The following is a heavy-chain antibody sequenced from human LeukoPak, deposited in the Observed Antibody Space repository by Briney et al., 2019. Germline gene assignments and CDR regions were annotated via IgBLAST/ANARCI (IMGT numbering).Heavy chain of an antibody. CDR3: TTDTWYSTGH. J-gene: IGHJ4*02. D-gene: IGHD1-14*01. CDR2: IKKDGSEK. CDR1: GFIFSGSW. V-gene: IGHV3-7*03. Sequence: GGSLRLSCTASGFIFSGSWMAWIRQAPGKGLEWVAIIKKDGSEKYYVDSMKGRFTISRDNAKNSLFLQMNSLRAEDTAIYYCTTDTWYSTGHWGQGTLVTVSS.